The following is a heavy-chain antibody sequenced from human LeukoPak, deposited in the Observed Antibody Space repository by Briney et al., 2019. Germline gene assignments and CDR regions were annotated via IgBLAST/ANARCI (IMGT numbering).Heavy chain of an antibody. Sequence: GSLRLSCAASGFSFSSYGMHWVRQAPGKGLEWVAVIWYDGSKKYYADSVKGRFTISRDNSKNTVYLQMNSLRGEDTAVYYCAKSGTAAAGQRGYFDYWGQGTLVTVSS. D-gene: IGHD6-13*01. V-gene: IGHV3-30*02. J-gene: IGHJ4*02. CDR3: AKSGTAAAGQRGYFDY. CDR2: IWYDGSKK. CDR1: GFSFSSYG.